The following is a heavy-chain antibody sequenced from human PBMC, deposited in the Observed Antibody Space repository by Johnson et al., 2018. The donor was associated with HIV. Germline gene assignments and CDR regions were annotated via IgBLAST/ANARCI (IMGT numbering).Heavy chain of an antibody. V-gene: IGHV3-15*01. CDR2: LKSRADGGTT. Sequence: VQFVESGGGVVQPGRSLRLSCVGSGFTFSDYYMSWVRQDPGKGLEWFGRLKSRADGGTTDYAVSVKDRFTILRDDSKNTLYLQMSSLRTEDAGVYYCTTEGDAFDIWGQGTMVTVSS. CDR3: TTEGDAFDI. CDR1: GFTFSDYY. J-gene: IGHJ3*02.